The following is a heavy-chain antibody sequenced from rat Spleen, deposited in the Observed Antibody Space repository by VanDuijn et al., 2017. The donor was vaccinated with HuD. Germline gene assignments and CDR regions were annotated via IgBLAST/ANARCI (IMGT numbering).Heavy chain of an antibody. J-gene: IGHJ4*01. CDR1: GYSITSGYG. V-gene: IGHV3-3*01. CDR3: ATDSDPGNYVMDA. CDR2: IKSSGNT. Sequence: EVQLQESGPGLVKPSQSLSLTCSVTGYSITSGYGWYWIRKFPGNKLEWMGYIKSSGNTNYNPSLKSRISITRDTSKNHFFLQVNSVTTEDTATYFCATDSDPGNYVMDAWGQGASVTVSS. D-gene: IGHD1-4*01.